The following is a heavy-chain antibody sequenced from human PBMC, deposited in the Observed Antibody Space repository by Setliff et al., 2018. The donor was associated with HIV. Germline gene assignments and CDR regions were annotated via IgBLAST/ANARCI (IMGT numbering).Heavy chain of an antibody. CDR1: GGSISTYY. CDR2: IHHSGST. V-gene: IGHV4-59*08. J-gene: IGHJ4*02. Sequence: PSETLSLTCTVSGGSISTYYWIWVRQPPGKRLEWIGYIHHSGSTNYNPSLKSRVTMSVDTSKNQFSLKLSSVTAADTAVYFCARLRGYSYHFDNWGQGTLVTVSS. CDR3: ARLRGYSYHFDN. D-gene: IGHD5-18*01.